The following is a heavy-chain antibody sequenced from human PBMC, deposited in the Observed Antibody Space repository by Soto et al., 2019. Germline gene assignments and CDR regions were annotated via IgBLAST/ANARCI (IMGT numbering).Heavy chain of an antibody. Sequence: LSLTCAASGFTFSSYAMSWVRQAPGKGLEWVSAISGSGGSTYYADSVKGRFTISRDNSKNTLYLQMNSLRAEDTAVYYCAKATGDNYYYYYMDVWGKGTTVTVSS. J-gene: IGHJ6*03. CDR1: GFTFSSYA. V-gene: IGHV3-23*01. D-gene: IGHD7-27*01. CDR3: AKATGDNYYYYYMDV. CDR2: ISGSGGST.